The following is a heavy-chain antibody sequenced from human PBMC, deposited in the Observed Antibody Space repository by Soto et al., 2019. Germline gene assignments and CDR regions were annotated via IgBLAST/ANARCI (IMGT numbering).Heavy chain of an antibody. V-gene: IGHV3-30-3*01. Sequence: GGSLRLSCAASGFTFSSYAMHWVRQAPGNGLEWVAVISYDGSNKYYADSVKGRFTISRDNSKNTLYLQMNSLRAEDTAVYYCARDSGSPYYDFWSGYYWGSTNWFDPWGQGTLVTVSS. CDR2: ISYDGSNK. J-gene: IGHJ5*02. D-gene: IGHD3-3*01. CDR3: ARDSGSPYYDFWSGYYWGSTNWFDP. CDR1: GFTFSSYA.